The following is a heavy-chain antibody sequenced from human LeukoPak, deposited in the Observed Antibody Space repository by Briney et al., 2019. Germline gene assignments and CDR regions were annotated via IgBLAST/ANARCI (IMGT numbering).Heavy chain of an antibody. CDR2: ISDSCGGN. J-gene: IGHJ4*02. D-gene: IGHD2-21*02. V-gene: IGHV3-23*01. CDR3: AKDLRGYCGGDCYSAEY. Sequence: GGSLRLSCAASGFTFSSYAMSWVRQAPGQGLDWVSTISDSCGGNHYEDSVKGRFTISRDSSKNTVYLQMNSLRADDTAVYYCAKDLRGYCGGDCYSAEYWGRGTLVTVSS. CDR1: GFTFSSYA.